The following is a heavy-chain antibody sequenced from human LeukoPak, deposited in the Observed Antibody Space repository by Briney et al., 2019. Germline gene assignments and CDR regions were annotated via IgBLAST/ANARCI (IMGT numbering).Heavy chain of an antibody. D-gene: IGHD1-7*01. J-gene: IGHJ4*02. CDR1: GYTFTSYG. CDR2: ISAYNGNT. Sequence: ASVKVSCKASGYTFTSYGISWVRQAPGQGLEWMGWISAYNGNTNYAQKLQGRVTMTTDTSTSTAYMELRSLRSDDTVVYYCARDHKNNWNYGGDYWGQGTLVTVSS. CDR3: ARDHKNNWNYGGDY. V-gene: IGHV1-18*01.